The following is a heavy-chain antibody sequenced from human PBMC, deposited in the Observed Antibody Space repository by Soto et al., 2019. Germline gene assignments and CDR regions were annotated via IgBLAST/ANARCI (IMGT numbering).Heavy chain of an antibody. CDR2: ISYDGSNK. D-gene: IGHD3-22*01. Sequence: GGSLRLSCAASGFTFSSYGMHWVRQAPGKGLEWVAVISYDGSNKYYADSVKGRFTISRDNSKNTLYLQMNSLRAEDTAVYYCARDPYYYDSSGYYFDYWGQGTLVTVSS. V-gene: IGHV3-30*03. CDR1: GFTFSSYG. CDR3: ARDPYYYDSSGYYFDY. J-gene: IGHJ4*02.